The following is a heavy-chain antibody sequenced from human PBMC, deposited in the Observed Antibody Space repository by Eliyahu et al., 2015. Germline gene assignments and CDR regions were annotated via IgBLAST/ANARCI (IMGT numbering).Heavy chain of an antibody. J-gene: IGHJ4*02. CDR1: GFTFNDYW. CDR2: VKQDGSET. Sequence: EVQLVESGGGLVQPGGSLRLSCAASGFTFNDYWLTWVRQAPGKGLEWVANVKQDGSETYVDSVKGRFTISRDNAQRSISLQMNSLRAEDTAVYYCARHTHYVLDFWGQGALVTVSS. D-gene: IGHD3-10*02. CDR3: ARHTHYVLDF. V-gene: IGHV3-7*01.